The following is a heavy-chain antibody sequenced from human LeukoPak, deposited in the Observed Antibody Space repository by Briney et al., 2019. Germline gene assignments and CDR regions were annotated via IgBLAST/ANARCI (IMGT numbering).Heavy chain of an antibody. V-gene: IGHV1-8*01. CDR3: ARGGRSGIAAAGTRGAFDI. D-gene: IGHD6-13*01. Sequence: GASVKVSCKASGYTFTSYDINWVRQATGQGLEWMGWMNPNSGNTGYAQKFQGRVTMTRNTSISTAYMELSSLRSEDTAVYYCARGGRSGIAAAGTRGAFDIWGQGTMVTVSS. J-gene: IGHJ3*02. CDR2: MNPNSGNT. CDR1: GYTFTSYD.